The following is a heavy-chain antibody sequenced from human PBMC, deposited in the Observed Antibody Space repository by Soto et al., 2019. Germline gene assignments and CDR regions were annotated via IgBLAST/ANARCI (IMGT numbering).Heavy chain of an antibody. J-gene: IGHJ3*02. CDR1: GFTFRNYG. CDR3: ARGDYYDTSGPFSDAFDI. Sequence: GGSLRLSCAASGFTFRNYGMNWVCQAPGKGLEWVSYIGIDRSTKYYADSVKGRFTTSRDNAKNSLYLQMNSLRVEDTAVYYCARGDYYDTSGPFSDAFDIWGRGTMVPSPQ. CDR2: IGIDRSTK. V-gene: IGHV3-48*04. D-gene: IGHD3-22*01.